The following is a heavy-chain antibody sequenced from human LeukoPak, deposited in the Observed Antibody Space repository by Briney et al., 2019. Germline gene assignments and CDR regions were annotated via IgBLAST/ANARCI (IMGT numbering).Heavy chain of an antibody. CDR2: INPNSGGT. CDR1: GYTFTGYF. D-gene: IGHD3-10*01. J-gene: IGHJ4*02. V-gene: IGHV1-2*02. Sequence: ASVNDSCKASGYTFTGYFMHWVRQAPGQGLEWMGWINPNSGGTNYAQKFQGRVTMTRDTSISTAYMELSRLRSDDTAVYYCARVLYGSGSYSFDYWGQGTLVTVSS. CDR3: ARVLYGSGSYSFDY.